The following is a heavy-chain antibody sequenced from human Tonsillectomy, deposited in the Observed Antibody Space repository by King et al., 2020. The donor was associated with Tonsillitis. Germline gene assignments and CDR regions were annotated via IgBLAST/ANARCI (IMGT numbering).Heavy chain of an antibody. CDR2: ISYDGSNK. D-gene: IGHD5-18*01. J-gene: IGHJ4*02. V-gene: IGHV3-30*04. CDR3: ARDFGATAMVSLFDY. CDR1: GFTFSSYA. Sequence: VQLVESGGGVVQPGRSLRLSCAASGFTFSSYALHWVRQAPGKGLEWVAVISYDGSNKYYADSVKGRFTISRDKSKNTLYLQMNSLRAEDTAVYYCARDFGATAMVSLFDYWGQGTLVTVSS.